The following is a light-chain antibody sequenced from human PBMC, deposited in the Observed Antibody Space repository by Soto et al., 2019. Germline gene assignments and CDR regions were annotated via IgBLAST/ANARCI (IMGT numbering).Light chain of an antibody. J-gene: IGKJ4*01. V-gene: IGKV3-20*01. CDR2: DIS. CDR3: QLYGASPT. Sequence: EVWFTQSPCALSLSPEERATLSCRASRPVSDIYLAWFQQKPGQSPRLLIYDISTRATGIPDRISASGSGTDFTLTISRLEPEDFAVYYCQLYGASPTFGGGTKVDIK. CDR1: RPVSDIY.